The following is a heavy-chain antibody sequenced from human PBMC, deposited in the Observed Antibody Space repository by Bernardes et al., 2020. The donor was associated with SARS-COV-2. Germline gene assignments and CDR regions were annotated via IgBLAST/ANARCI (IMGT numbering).Heavy chain of an antibody. D-gene: IGHD3-22*01. J-gene: IGHJ5*02. V-gene: IGHV4-34*01. CDR1: GGALSGHH. CDR2: INSGGSA. Sequence: SETLSLTCTVYGGALSGHHWSWIRQTPGKGLEWIGEINSGGSANYNPFLKSRVSISVATSKNQFSLKLNSVTAADTAVYYCARHELVVVMNPGGSEYTCFDPWGQGTLVTVSS. CDR3: ARHELVVVMNPGGSEYTCFDP.